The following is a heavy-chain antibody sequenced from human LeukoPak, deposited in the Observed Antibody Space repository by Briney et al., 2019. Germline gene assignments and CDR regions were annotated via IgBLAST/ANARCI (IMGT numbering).Heavy chain of an antibody. D-gene: IGHD3-10*01. Sequence: PSETLSLTCTVSGGSISSYYWSWIRQPAGKGLEWIGRIYTSGSTNYNPSLKSRVTMSVDTSKNQFSLKLSSVTAADTAVYYCASGMVRGVYYYYYTDVWGKGTTVTVSS. J-gene: IGHJ6*03. V-gene: IGHV4-4*07. CDR1: GGSISSYY. CDR2: IYTSGST. CDR3: ASGMVRGVYYYYYTDV.